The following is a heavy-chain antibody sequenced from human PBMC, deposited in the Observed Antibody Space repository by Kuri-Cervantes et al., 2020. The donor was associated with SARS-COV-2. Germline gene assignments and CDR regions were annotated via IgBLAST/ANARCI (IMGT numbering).Heavy chain of an antibody. V-gene: IGHV4-34*01. CDR1: GGSFSGYY. J-gene: IGHJ4*02. CDR2: INHSGST. CDR3: VRGEWDVVLD. Sequence: SQTLSLTCAVYGGSFSGYYWSWIRQSPGKGLEWIGEINHSGSTNYNPPLKSRVTISLETSKNQFSLNLSSVTAADTAVYYCVRGEWDVVLDWGQGTLVTVSS. D-gene: IGHD1-26*01.